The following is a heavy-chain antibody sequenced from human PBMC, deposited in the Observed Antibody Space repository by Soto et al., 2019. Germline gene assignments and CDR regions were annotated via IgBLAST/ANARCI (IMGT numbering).Heavy chain of an antibody. Sequence: QVPLVESGGGVVQPGRSLRLSCAASGFTFSSYGMHWVRQAPGKGLEWVAVISYDGSNKYYADSVKGRFTISRDNSKNTLYLQMNSLRAEDTAVYYCAKGGIDSSSATVPFDYWGQGTLVTVSS. CDR3: AKGGIDSSSATVPFDY. CDR2: ISYDGSNK. V-gene: IGHV3-30*18. CDR1: GFTFSSYG. D-gene: IGHD6-13*01. J-gene: IGHJ4*02.